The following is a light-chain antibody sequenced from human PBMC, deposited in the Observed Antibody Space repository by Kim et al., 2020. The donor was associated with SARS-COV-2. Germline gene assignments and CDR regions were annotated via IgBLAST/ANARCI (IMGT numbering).Light chain of an antibody. J-gene: IGLJ2*01. Sequence: GKTVTISCTRSSDNIADNYVQWYQQRPGSAPTTVIYEDNQRPSGVPDRFSTSIDSSSNSASLTISALKTEDEADYYCQSYDGYTVIFGGGTQLTVL. V-gene: IGLV6-57*03. CDR1: SDNIADNY. CDR3: QSYDGYTVI. CDR2: EDN.